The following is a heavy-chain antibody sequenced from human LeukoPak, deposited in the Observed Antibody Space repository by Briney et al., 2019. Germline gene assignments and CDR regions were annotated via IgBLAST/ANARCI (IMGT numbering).Heavy chain of an antibody. CDR3: ARVWYYDSSGYPEDY. V-gene: IGHV3-48*01. CDR2: ISSSSSTI. D-gene: IGHD3-22*01. J-gene: IGHJ4*02. Sequence: GRSLRLSCAASGFTFSSYSMNWVRQAPGKGLEWVSYISSSSSTIYYADSVKGRFTISRDNAKNSLYLQMNSLRAEDTAVYYCARVWYYDSSGYPEDYWGQGTLVTVSS. CDR1: GFTFSSYS.